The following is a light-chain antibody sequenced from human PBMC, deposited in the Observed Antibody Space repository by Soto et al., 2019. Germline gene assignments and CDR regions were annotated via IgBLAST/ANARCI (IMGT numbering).Light chain of an antibody. CDR2: DVT. CDR1: SNDVGGYNY. Sequence: QSALTQPPSASGSPGQSVTISCTGTSNDVGGYNYVSWYQQHPGKAPKVLISDVTERPSGVPDRFSGSKSGNTASLTVSGLKAEDEADYYCSSYSGSNNVLFGGGTKVTVL. V-gene: IGLV2-8*01. J-gene: IGLJ2*01. CDR3: SSYSGSNNVL.